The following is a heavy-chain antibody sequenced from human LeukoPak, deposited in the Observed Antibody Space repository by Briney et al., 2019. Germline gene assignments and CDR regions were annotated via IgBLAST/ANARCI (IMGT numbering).Heavy chain of an antibody. CDR3: ARRGYCSSTSCYATYDWFDP. D-gene: IGHD2-2*01. V-gene: IGHV4-59*08. Sequence: SETLSLTCTVPGGSISSYYWSWIRQPPGKGLEWIGYIYYSGSTNYNPSLKSRVTISVDTSKNQFSLKLSSVTAADTAVYYCARRGYCSSTSCYATYDWFDPWGQGTLVTVSS. CDR1: GGSISSYY. J-gene: IGHJ5*02. CDR2: IYYSGST.